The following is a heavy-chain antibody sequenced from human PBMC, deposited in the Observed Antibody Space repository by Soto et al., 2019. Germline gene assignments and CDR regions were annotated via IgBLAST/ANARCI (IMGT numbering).Heavy chain of an antibody. Sequence: QVQLQESGPGLVKPSQTLSLTCTVSGGSISSGGYYWSWIRQHPGKGLEWIGYIYYSGSTYYNPSLKSRVTISVDTSKNQFSLKLSSVTAADTAVYYCARDRDYSNYGACDYWGQGTLVTVSS. CDR3: ARDRDYSNYGACDY. CDR2: IYYSGST. V-gene: IGHV4-31*03. CDR1: GGSISSGGYY. D-gene: IGHD4-4*01. J-gene: IGHJ4*02.